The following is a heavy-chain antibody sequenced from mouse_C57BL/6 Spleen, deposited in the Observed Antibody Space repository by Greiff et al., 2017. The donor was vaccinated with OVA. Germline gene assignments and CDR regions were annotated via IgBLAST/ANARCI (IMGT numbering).Heavy chain of an antibody. CDR2: IWSGGST. J-gene: IGHJ4*01. Sequence: VKVVESGPGLVQPSQSLSITCTVSGFSLTSYGVHWVRQSPGKGLEWLGVIWSGGSTDYNAAFISRLSISKDNSKSQVFFKMNSLQADDTAIYYCARTLHGYYAMDYWGQGTSVTVSS. V-gene: IGHV2-2*01. CDR1: GFSLTSYG. CDR3: ARTLHGYYAMDY.